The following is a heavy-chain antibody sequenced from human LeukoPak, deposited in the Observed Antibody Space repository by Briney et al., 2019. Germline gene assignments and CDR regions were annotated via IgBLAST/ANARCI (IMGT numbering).Heavy chain of an antibody. Sequence: GASVKVSCKASGGTFSSYATSWVRQAPGQGLEWMGGIIPIFGTANYAQKFQGRVTITADESTSTAYMELSSLRSEDTAVYYCARTPGGDTAVVYFDYWGQGTLVTVSS. CDR2: IIPIFGTA. D-gene: IGHD5-18*01. CDR3: ARTPGGDTAVVYFDY. CDR1: GGTFSSYA. J-gene: IGHJ4*02. V-gene: IGHV1-69*13.